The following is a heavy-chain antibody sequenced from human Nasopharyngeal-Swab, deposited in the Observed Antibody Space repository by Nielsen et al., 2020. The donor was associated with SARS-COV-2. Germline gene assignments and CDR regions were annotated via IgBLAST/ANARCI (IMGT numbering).Heavy chain of an antibody. CDR3: ATHDSGSYWDY. CDR2: ISSSGSTI. Sequence: GESLKISCAASGFTFSSYEMNWVRQAPGKGLEWVSYISSSGSTIYYADSVKGRFTISRDNAKNSLYLQMNSLRAEDTALYYCATHDSGSYWDYWGQGTLVTVSS. J-gene: IGHJ4*02. CDR1: GFTFSSYE. D-gene: IGHD1-26*01. V-gene: IGHV3-48*03.